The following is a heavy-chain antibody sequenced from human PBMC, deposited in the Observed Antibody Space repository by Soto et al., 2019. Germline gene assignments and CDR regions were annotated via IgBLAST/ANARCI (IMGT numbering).Heavy chain of an antibody. J-gene: IGHJ5*02. V-gene: IGHV4-31*02. D-gene: IGHD3-22*01. CDR1: GGSISSGGYY. CDR3: ARQRDFYDSSCHYNRFDP. Sequence: NPSLTCTVSGGSISSGGYYWSWIRQHPGKGLEWIGYIYYSGSTYYNPSLKSRVTISVDTSKNQFSLKLSSVTAADTAVYYCARQRDFYDSSCHYNRFDPWGQGSLVIVSA. CDR2: IYYSGST.